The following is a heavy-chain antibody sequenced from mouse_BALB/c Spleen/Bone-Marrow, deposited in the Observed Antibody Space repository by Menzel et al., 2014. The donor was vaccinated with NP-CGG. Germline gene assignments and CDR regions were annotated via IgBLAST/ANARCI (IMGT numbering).Heavy chain of an antibody. CDR2: INPDSSTI. CDR1: GFDFSRYC. Sequence: EVKLEESGGGLVQPGGSLKLSCAASGFDFSRYCMSWVRQAPGKGLEWVAEINPDSSTINYPQSLKDKFIISRDNAKNTLYLQMSILRSEDTALYYCARLGFYGAFYVWGSGTTVTVSS. D-gene: IGHD1-1*01. J-gene: IGHJ1*01. V-gene: IGHV4-1*02. CDR3: ARLGFYGAFYV.